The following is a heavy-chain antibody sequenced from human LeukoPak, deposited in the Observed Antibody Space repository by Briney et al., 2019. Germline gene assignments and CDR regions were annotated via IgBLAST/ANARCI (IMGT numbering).Heavy chain of an antibody. CDR2: MNPNRGNT. CDR1: GYTFTSYD. Sequence: ASVKVSCKASGYTFTSYDINWVRQATGQGIEWMGWMNPNRGNTGYAQKFQGRVTMTRNTSISTVYMELSSLRSEDTAVYYCARGGRRTLYYYYGMDVWGQGTTVTVSS. V-gene: IGHV1-8*01. CDR3: ARGGRRTLYYYYGMDV. J-gene: IGHJ6*02. D-gene: IGHD1-7*01.